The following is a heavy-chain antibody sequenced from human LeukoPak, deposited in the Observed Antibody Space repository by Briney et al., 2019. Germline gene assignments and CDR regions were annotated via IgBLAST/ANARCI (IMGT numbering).Heavy chain of an antibody. Sequence: GGSLRLSCAASGFTFSSYAMHWVRQAPGKGLEYVSAISSNGGSTYYADSVKGRFTISRDNSKNTLYLQMSSLRAEDTAVYYCVKDINSIVVVSLFDYWGQGTLVTVSS. CDR1: GFTFSSYA. V-gene: IGHV3-64D*06. CDR2: ISSNGGST. J-gene: IGHJ4*02. CDR3: VKDINSIVVVSLFDY. D-gene: IGHD3-22*01.